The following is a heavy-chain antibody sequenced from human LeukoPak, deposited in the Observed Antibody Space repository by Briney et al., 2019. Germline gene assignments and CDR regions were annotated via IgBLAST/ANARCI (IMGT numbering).Heavy chain of an antibody. Sequence: GGSLRHSRVASGFTLSRYGMHWVRQAPGKGLEWVAAIWYDGSNKYYADSVKGRFTISRDNSKNTLYLQMNSLRAEDTAVYYCAKDLNSSGYYDWFDPWGQGTLVTVSS. CDR2: IWYDGSNK. V-gene: IGHV3-33*06. D-gene: IGHD3-22*01. CDR3: AKDLNSSGYYDWFDP. J-gene: IGHJ5*02. CDR1: GFTLSRYG.